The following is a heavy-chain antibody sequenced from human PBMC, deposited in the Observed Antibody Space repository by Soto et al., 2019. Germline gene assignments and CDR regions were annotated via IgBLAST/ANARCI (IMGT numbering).Heavy chain of an antibody. CDR2: ISSSSSTI. CDR3: ARDHSGGVYYYYYYMDV. V-gene: IGHV3-48*01. Sequence: EVQLVESGGGLVQPGGSLRLSCAASGFTFSSYSMNWVRQAPGKGLEWVSYISSSSSTIYYADSVKGRFTISRDNAKNSLYLQMNSLRAEDTAVYYCARDHSGGVYYYYYYMDVWGKGTTVTVSS. D-gene: IGHD3-16*01. CDR1: GFTFSSYS. J-gene: IGHJ6*03.